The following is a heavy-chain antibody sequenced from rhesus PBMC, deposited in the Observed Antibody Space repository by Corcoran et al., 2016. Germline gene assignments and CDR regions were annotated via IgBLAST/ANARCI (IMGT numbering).Heavy chain of an antibody. D-gene: IGHD1-44*02. J-gene: IGHJ4*01. Sequence: QVQLQQWGEGLVKPSETLSLTCAVYGGSINSNYWSWIRQPPGKGREWIGRIRSGGSTNSNPSLKSRVTISIDTSRNQFSLKLSSVTAADTAVYYCARVGEWELPRFDYWGQGVLVTVSS. CDR2: IRSGGST. V-gene: IGHV4-160*01. CDR1: GGSINSNY. CDR3: ARVGEWELPRFDY.